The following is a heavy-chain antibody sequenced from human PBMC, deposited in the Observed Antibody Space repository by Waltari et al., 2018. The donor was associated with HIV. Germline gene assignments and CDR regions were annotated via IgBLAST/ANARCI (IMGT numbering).Heavy chain of an antibody. CDR1: GGSISSGSYY. V-gene: IGHV4-61*02. Sequence: QVQLQESGPGLVKPSQTLSLTCTVSGGSISSGSYYWSWIRQPAGKGLEWIGRIYTSGSTNYNPSLKSRGTISVDTSKNQFSLKLSSVTAADTAVYYCAREGGDYLDYWGQGTLVTVSS. J-gene: IGHJ4*02. CDR3: AREGGDYLDY. D-gene: IGHD4-17*01. CDR2: IYTSGST.